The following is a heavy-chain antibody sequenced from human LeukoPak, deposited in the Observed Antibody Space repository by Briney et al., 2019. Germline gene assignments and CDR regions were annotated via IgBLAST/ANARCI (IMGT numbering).Heavy chain of an antibody. D-gene: IGHD3-10*01. CDR2: ISGSGGST. CDR3: AKDSPKGGAPLWFGELTPDY. Sequence: PGGSLRLSCAASGFTFSSYAMSWVRQAPGKGLEWVSAISGSGGSTYYADSVKGRFTISRDNSKNTLYLQMNSLRAEDTAVYYCAKDSPKGGAPLWFGELTPDYWGQGTLVTVSS. J-gene: IGHJ4*02. V-gene: IGHV3-23*01. CDR1: GFTFSSYA.